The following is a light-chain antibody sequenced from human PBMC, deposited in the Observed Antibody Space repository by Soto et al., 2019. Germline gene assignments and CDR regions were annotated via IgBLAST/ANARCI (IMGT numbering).Light chain of an antibody. V-gene: IGKV3-20*01. CDR2: GAS. J-gene: IGKJ2*01. CDR3: QQYVNSPPNF. CDR1: RSVTSNY. Sequence: EIVLTQSPGTLSLSPGERATLSCRASRSVTSNYLAWYQLKPGQAPRILIYGASNRATGIPDRFSGSGSGTDFPFTFRRLGLEVFGVYFCQQYVNSPPNFLGQG.